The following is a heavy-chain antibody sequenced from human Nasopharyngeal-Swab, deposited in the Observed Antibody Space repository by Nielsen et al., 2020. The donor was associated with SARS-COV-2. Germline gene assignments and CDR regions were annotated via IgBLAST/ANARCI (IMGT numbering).Heavy chain of an antibody. CDR2: INHSGST. CDR3: VRVAPDYCGHRNIDY. J-gene: IGHJ4*02. Sequence: SETLSLTCAVYGGSFSGYYWNWIRQPPGKGLEWIGEINHSGSTNYNPSLKSRVTISVDTSKNQFSLKLSSVTAADTAVYYCVRVAPDYCGHRNIDYWGQGTLVTVSS. CDR1: GGSFSGYY. V-gene: IGHV4-34*01. D-gene: IGHD4-23*01.